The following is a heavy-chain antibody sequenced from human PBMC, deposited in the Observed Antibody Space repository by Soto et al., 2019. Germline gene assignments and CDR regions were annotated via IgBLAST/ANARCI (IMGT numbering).Heavy chain of an antibody. CDR3: ARRYSSSWSVGYYYMDV. V-gene: IGHV3-21*04. CDR1: GFTFSSYS. Sequence: GGSLRLSCAASGFTFSSYSMNWVRQAPGKGLEWVSSISTTSSFIYSADSVKGRFTISRDNAKNSLYLQMNSLRAEDTAVYYCARRYSSSWSVGYYYMDVWGKGTTVTVSS. J-gene: IGHJ6*03. CDR2: ISTTSSFI. D-gene: IGHD6-6*01.